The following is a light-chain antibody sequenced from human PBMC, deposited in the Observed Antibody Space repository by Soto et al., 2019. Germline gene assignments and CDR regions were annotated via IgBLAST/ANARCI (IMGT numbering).Light chain of an antibody. Sequence: QSVLTQPASVSGSPGQSITISCTGTSSDVGSYNLVSWYQQHPGKAPKLMIYGVSKRPSGVSNRFSGSKSGNTASLTISGLQAEDEADYYCCSYAGTLVVFGGGTKLTVL. CDR2: GVS. J-gene: IGLJ2*01. CDR1: SSDVGSYNL. V-gene: IGLV2-23*02. CDR3: CSYAGTLVV.